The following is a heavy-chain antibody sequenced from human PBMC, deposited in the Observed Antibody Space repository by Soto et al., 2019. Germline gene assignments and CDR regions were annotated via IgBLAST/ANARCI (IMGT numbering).Heavy chain of an antibody. V-gene: IGHV3-7*05. Sequence: EVQLVESGGGLVQPGGSLRLSCAASGFTFSTYWMSWVRQAPGKGLEWVANIKQDGSDKYYVDSVKGRFPISRDNAKNSLYLQMNGLRAEDTAVYYCARVKSLAGHYWGQGTLVTVSS. CDR2: IKQDGSDK. CDR3: ARVKSLAGHY. D-gene: IGHD2-15*01. CDR1: GFTFSTYW. J-gene: IGHJ4*02.